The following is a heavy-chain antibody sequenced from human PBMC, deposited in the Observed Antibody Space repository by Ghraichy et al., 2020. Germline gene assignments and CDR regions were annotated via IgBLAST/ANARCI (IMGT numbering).Heavy chain of an antibody. Sequence: SGPTLVKPTQTLTLTCTFSGFSLSTSGVGVGWIRQPPGKALEWLALIYWDDDKRYSPSLKSRLTITKDTSKNQVVLTMTNMDPVDTATYYCAHILSYDYYDSSGYFGTWGQGTLVTVSS. J-gene: IGHJ5*02. D-gene: IGHD3-22*01. CDR2: IYWDDDK. CDR3: AHILSYDYYDSSGYFGT. V-gene: IGHV2-5*02. CDR1: GFSLSTSGVG.